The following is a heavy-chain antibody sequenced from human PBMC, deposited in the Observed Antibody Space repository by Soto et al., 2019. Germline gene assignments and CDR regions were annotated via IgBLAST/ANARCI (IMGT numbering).Heavy chain of an antibody. CDR1: GFTFSNYA. D-gene: IGHD4-17*01. CDR2: ISGGGGGT. CDR3: AKEGVTVTDSRSLYSFDY. Sequence: EVQLLESGGGLVQPGGSLRLSCAASGFTFSNYAMSWARQAAGKGLEWVSSISGGGGGTYYTDSVKGPFTISRDNSKNALYLHMNSLRAEDTAVYYCAKEGVTVTDSRSLYSFDYWGQGTLVTVPS. V-gene: IGHV3-23*01. J-gene: IGHJ4*02.